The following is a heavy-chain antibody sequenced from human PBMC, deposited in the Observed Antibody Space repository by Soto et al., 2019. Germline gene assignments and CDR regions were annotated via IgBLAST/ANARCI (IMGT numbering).Heavy chain of an antibody. CDR1: GYPFASYY. CDR2: IDPSGGST. V-gene: IGHV1-46*01. CDR3: ARDLWSRRGDASSGYYYDQTTYFDY. Sequence: ASVKVSWKACGYPFASYYMHWLRQAPGQGLEWMGIIDPSGGSTSYAQKFQGRVTMTRDTSTSTVYMELSSLRSEDMAVYYCARDLWSRRGDASSGYYYDQTTYFDYWGQGTLVTVSS. D-gene: IGHD3-22*01. J-gene: IGHJ4*02.